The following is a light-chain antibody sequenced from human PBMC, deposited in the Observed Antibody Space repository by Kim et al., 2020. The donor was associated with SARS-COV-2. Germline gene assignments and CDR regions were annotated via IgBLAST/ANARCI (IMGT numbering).Light chain of an antibody. CDR1: PSISGNY. Sequence: SPGERATLSCRASPSISGNYLAWYQQKPGQAPRLLIYSASTRATGIPDRFSGSGSGTDFTLTINRLEPEDFAVYYCQQFGDSPRTFGQGTKVDIK. J-gene: IGKJ1*01. V-gene: IGKV3-20*01. CDR3: QQFGDSPRT. CDR2: SAS.